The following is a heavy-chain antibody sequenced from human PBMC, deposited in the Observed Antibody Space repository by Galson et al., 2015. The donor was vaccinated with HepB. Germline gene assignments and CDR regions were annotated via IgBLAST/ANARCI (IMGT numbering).Heavy chain of an antibody. D-gene: IGHD7-27*01. CDR1: GFTFNDYN. Sequence: SLRLSCAASGFTFNDYNMIWVRQAPGKGLEWVSSINSDSTYIYYADSVRGRFTISRDNAKNSLSLQMNSLRVEDTAIYYCARDPPLGAPFDYWGQGTLVTVSS. CDR3: ARDPPLGAPFDY. V-gene: IGHV3-21*01. J-gene: IGHJ4*02. CDR2: INSDSTYI.